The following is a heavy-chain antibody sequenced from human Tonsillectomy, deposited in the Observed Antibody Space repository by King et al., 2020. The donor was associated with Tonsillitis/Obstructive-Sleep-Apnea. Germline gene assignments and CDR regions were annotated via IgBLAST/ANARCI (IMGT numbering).Heavy chain of an antibody. Sequence: VQLVESGGGLVRSGGSLRLSCAASGFTISSYWMSWVRQAPGKGLEWVANIKQDGSEKHYVDSVKGRFTISRDNAKNSLYLQLNSLRAEDTAVYYCAREGGHGMGFDYWGQGTLVTDSS. CDR3: AREGGHGMGFDY. D-gene: IGHD3-16*01. J-gene: IGHJ4*02. CDR1: GFTISSYW. V-gene: IGHV3-7*01. CDR2: IKQDGSEK.